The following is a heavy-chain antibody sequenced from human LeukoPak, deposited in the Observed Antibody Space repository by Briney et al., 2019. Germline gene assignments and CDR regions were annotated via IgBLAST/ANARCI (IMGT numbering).Heavy chain of an antibody. CDR1: GGSXSGXY. J-gene: IGHJ6*02. CDR2: INHSGST. CDR3: ARSNYATLYGMDV. D-gene: IGHD4-11*01. V-gene: IGHV4-34*01. Sequence: SETLSLTCAVYGGSXSGXYXXXXXXPXXXXXXXIGEINHSGSTNYNPSLKSRVTISVDTSKNQFSLKLSSVTAADTAVYYCARSNYATLYGMDVWGQGTTVTVSS.